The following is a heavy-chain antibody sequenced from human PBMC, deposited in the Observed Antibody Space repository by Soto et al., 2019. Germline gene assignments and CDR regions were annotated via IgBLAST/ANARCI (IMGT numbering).Heavy chain of an antibody. V-gene: IGHV4-31*03. CDR2: IYHSGNT. CDR3: ARERFQVLYGKTYFDS. D-gene: IGHD2-2*02. Sequence: PSETLSLTCTVSGGSITTGGSYWSWIRQHPGKGLEWIGNIYHSGNTYYNPSLKRRLTISVDTSKNHFSLMVDSVTAAETAVYYCARERFQVLYGKTYFDSGGQGTLGNV. J-gene: IGHJ4*02. CDR1: GGSITTGGSY.